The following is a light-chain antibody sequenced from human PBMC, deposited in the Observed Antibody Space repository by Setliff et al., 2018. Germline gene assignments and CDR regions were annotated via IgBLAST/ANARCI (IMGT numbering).Light chain of an antibody. J-gene: IGLJ2*01. CDR3: SSYGRNRSYVYVL. Sequence: QSALTQPASVSGSPGQSITISCTGANSDIGTYNLVSWYQQYPGRAPNLMIYEVTRRPSGVSDRFSASKSGNTASLTISVLQAEDEADYYCSSYGRNRSYVYVLFGGGTKVTVL. CDR2: EVT. V-gene: IGLV2-23*02. CDR1: NSDIGTYNL.